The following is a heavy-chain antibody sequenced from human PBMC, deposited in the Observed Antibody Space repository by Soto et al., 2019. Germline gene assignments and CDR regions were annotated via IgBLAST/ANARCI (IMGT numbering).Heavy chain of an antibody. Sequence: EVQLVESGGGLVKPGGSLRLSCAASGFTFSTYSMNWVRQAPGKGLEWVSSISSSSSYIYYADSVKGRFTISRNNAKNKLYLQMNSPRAENTAVYYCARDGGGDLKAFDIGGQGTMVTVSS. CDR1: GFTFSTYS. D-gene: IGHD3-16*01. J-gene: IGHJ3*02. CDR2: ISSSSSYI. V-gene: IGHV3-21*01. CDR3: ARDGGGDLKAFDI.